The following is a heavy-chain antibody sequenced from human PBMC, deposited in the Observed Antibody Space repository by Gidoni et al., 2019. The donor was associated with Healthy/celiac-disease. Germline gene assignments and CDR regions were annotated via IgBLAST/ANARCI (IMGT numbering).Heavy chain of an antibody. J-gene: IGHJ3*02. V-gene: IGHV3-9*01. CDR2: ISWNSGSI. D-gene: IGHD4-4*01. CDR1: GFTFDDYA. Sequence: EVQLVESGGGLVQPGRSLRLSCAASGFTFDDYAMHWVRQAPGKGLEWVSGISWNSGSIGYADSVKGRFTISRDNAKNSLYLQMNSLRAEDTALYYCAKDGSNYYDAFDIWGQGTMVTVSS. CDR3: AKDGSNYYDAFDI.